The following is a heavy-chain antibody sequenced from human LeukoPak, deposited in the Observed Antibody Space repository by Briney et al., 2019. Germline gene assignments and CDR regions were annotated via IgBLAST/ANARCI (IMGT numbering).Heavy chain of an antibody. D-gene: IGHD3-10*01. CDR3: ASPVGDSYGSGLDY. Sequence: GESLKISCKGSGYSFTSYWISWVRQMPGKGLEWMGRIDPSDSYTNYSPSFQGHVTISSDKSISTAYLHWSSLKASDTAMYYCASPVGDSYGSGLDYWGQGTLVTASS. CDR1: GYSFTSYW. V-gene: IGHV5-10-1*01. J-gene: IGHJ4*02. CDR2: IDPSDSYT.